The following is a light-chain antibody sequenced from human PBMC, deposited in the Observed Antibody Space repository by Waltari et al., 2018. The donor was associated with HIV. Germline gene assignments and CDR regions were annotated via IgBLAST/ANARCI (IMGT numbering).Light chain of an antibody. V-gene: IGKV3-20*01. CDR3: QQSGSSSS. CDR1: QSVGSIY. CDR2: GAS. Sequence: EIVLTQSPGTLSLSPGERAILSCRASQSVGSIYLNWYQQKPGQAPRLLLYGASNRAAGIPDRFSGSGSGTDFTLTISSLESEDSAVYYCQQSGSSSSFGQGTRLEIK. J-gene: IGKJ5*01.